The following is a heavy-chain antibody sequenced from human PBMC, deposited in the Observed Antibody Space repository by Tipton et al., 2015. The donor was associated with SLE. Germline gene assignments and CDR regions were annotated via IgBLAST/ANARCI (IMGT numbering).Heavy chain of an antibody. D-gene: IGHD3-3*01. V-gene: IGHV4-38-2*01. J-gene: IGHJ4*02. CDR1: GYSISSGNY. Sequence: TLSLTCAVSGYSISSGNYWGWIRQPPGKGLEWIGNIYHSGSTHYNPSLKSRVTISVDKSKNQFSLKLSSVTAADTAVYYCARVLVWSGYYGYIDYWGQGTLVTVSS. CDR3: ARVLVWSGYYGYIDY. CDR2: IYHSGST.